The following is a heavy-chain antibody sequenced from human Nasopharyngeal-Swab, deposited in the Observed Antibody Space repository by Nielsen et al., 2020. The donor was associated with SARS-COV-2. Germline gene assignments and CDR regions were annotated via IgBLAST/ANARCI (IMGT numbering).Heavy chain of an antibody. CDR1: GFTFSSYD. D-gene: IGHD4-17*01. Sequence: GESLKISCAASGFTFSSYDMHWVRQATGKGLEWFSAIGTAGDTYYPGSVKGRFTIPRENAKNSLYLQMSSLRAGDTAVYYCARARDDYGDYYFDYWGQGTLVTVSS. CDR2: IGTAGDT. J-gene: IGHJ4*02. V-gene: IGHV3-13*04. CDR3: ARARDDYGDYYFDY.